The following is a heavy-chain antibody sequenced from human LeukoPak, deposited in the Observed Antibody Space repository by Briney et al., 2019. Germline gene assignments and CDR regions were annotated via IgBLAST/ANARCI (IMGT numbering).Heavy chain of an antibody. D-gene: IGHD2-15*01. CDR2: ISALGIT. Sequence: ASLKVSCKTSGHTFTIYGISWVRQAPGQGLEWMGLISALGITNYAQNLQGRVTMTTDTSTSTAYMELRSLRSDDTAVYYCARGIIGNYFDYWGQGTLVTVSS. J-gene: IGHJ4*02. CDR1: GHTFTIYG. CDR3: ARGIIGNYFDY. V-gene: IGHV1-18*01.